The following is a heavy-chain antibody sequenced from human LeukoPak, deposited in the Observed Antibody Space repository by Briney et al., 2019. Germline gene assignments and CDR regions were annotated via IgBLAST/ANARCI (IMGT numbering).Heavy chain of an antibody. Sequence: GESLKISCKVSGYSLTNYWIGWVRQMPGKGLEWMGIIYPGDSDTRYSPSFQGQVTISADKSISTAYLQWSSLKASDTAMYYCARRGYSYGYYFDYWGQGTLVTVSS. CDR3: ARRGYSYGYYFDY. CDR1: GYSLTNYW. CDR2: IYPGDSDT. D-gene: IGHD5-18*01. J-gene: IGHJ4*02. V-gene: IGHV5-51*01.